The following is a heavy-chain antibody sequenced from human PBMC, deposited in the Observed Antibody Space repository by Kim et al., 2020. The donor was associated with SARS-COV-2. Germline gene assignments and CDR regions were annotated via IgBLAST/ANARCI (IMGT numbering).Heavy chain of an antibody. V-gene: IGHV4-39*02. Sequence: SETLSLTCTVSGDSIRRSTHYWAWIRQPPGKGPEWIGSIKRSGTSYYNPSLESRVTISVDTSKNHFSLKVTSLTAADTAVYYCARHEDLDYYGLDVWGQGTTVTVSS. CDR2: IKRSGTS. CDR1: GDSIRRSTHY. CDR3: ARHEDLDYYGLDV. D-gene: IGHD2-15*01. J-gene: IGHJ6*01.